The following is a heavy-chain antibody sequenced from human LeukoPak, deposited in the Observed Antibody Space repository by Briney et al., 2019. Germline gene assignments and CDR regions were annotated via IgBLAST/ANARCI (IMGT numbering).Heavy chain of an antibody. V-gene: IGHV4-30-4*01. D-gene: IGHD6-13*01. CDR3: ARARGRAYPDY. J-gene: IGHJ4*02. CDR1: GGSISSGDYY. CDR2: IYCSGST. Sequence: SERLSLTCTVSGGSISSGDYYWSWIRQPPGKGLEWIGYIYCSGSTYYNPSLKSRVDISVDKSENHISLQLTAVTAADTAVYYCARARGRAYPDYWGQGTLVTVSS.